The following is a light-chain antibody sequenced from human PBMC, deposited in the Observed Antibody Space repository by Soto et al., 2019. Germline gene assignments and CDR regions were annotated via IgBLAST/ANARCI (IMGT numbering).Light chain of an antibody. Sequence: DIQMTQTPPSLSLSVGDRVTITCRASQDISNSLNWYQQKPGKSPRALIYGASSLESGVPSRFSGRGSGTDFTLSISSLQPEDFATYYCQQANSFPLTFGGGTKVEIK. J-gene: IGKJ4*01. V-gene: IGKV1-39*01. CDR3: QQANSFPLT. CDR1: QDISNS. CDR2: GAS.